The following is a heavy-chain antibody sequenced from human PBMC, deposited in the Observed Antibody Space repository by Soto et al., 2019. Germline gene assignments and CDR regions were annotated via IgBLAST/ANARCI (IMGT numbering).Heavy chain of an antibody. D-gene: IGHD3-10*01. J-gene: IGHJ6*02. Sequence: PSEALSLTCAVYGGSFSGDYWSWIRQPPGKGLEGVGEINHSGSTNYNPSLKSRVTISVDTSKNQFSLKLSSVTAADTAVYYCARGRITMVRGVIISYYYGMDVWGQGTTVTVSS. V-gene: IGHV4-34*01. CDR2: INHSGST. CDR1: GGSFSGDY. CDR3: ARGRITMVRGVIISYYYGMDV.